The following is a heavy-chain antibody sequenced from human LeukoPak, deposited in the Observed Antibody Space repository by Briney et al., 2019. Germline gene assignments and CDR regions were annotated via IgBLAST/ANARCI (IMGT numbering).Heavy chain of an antibody. Sequence: GGSLRLSCAASGFTFSSYSMNWVRQAPGKGLEWVSSISSSSSYIYYADSVKGRFTISRDNAKNSLYLQMNSLRAEDTAVYYCARDPGTYYPGFDYWGQGTLVTVSS. D-gene: IGHD3-22*01. CDR3: ARDPGTYYPGFDY. J-gene: IGHJ4*02. V-gene: IGHV3-21*01. CDR1: GFTFSSYS. CDR2: ISSSSSYI.